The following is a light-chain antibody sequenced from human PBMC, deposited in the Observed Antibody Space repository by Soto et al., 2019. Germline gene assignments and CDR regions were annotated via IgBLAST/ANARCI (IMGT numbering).Light chain of an antibody. CDR3: QLRYNWPPTWT. J-gene: IGKJ1*01. CDR2: DAS. V-gene: IGKV3-11*01. Sequence: EIVLAQSPGSLSLSPGESPTLSCRARQSVSNTHVAWYQQKPGQAPRLLMFDASNRATGIPARFGGSVSGTDSTLTISSLEPEDFAVYYCQLRYNWPPTWTFGQGTKVDIK. CDR1: QSVSNTH.